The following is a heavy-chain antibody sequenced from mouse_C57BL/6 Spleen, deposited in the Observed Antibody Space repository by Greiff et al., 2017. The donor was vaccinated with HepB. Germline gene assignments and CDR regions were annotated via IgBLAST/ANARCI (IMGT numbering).Heavy chain of an antibody. Sequence: VQLQQSGAELAKPGASVKISCKASGYAFSSYWMNWVKQRPGKGLEWIGQIYPGDGDTNYNGKFKGKATLTADKSSSTAYMQLSSLTSEDSAVYFCAGEGLLRRYFDVWGTGTTVTVSS. CDR1: GYAFSSYW. V-gene: IGHV1-80*01. D-gene: IGHD1-1*01. J-gene: IGHJ1*03. CDR2: IYPGDGDT. CDR3: AGEGLLRRYFDV.